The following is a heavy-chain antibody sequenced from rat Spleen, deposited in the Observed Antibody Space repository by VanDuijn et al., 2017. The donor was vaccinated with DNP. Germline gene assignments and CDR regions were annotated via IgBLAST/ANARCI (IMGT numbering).Heavy chain of an antibody. CDR3: ATHPGRGGMDA. CDR2: VNYDGGGT. V-gene: IGHV5-20*01. D-gene: IGHD1-11*01. CDR1: GFTFSDYY. Sequence: EVQLVESGGGLVQPGRSLKLSCAASGFTFSDYYMAWVRRAPTKGLDWVAYVNYDGGGTYNGDSVRGRFTISRDNAKSTLYLQMDSLRSEDTATYYRATHPGRGGMDAWGQGTSVTVSS. J-gene: IGHJ4*01.